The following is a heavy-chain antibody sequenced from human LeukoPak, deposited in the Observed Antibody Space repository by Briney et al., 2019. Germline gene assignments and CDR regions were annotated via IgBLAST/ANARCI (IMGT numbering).Heavy chain of an antibody. Sequence: GVLRLSCAASGFTFSTFWMSWVRQAPGKGLEWVANINQDGSEKYYVDSMKGRFTVSRDNAKNSLYPQMDSLRAEDTAVYYCARGGTFVSDYWGQGTLVTVSS. CDR2: INQDGSEK. V-gene: IGHV3-7*01. CDR3: ARGGTFVSDY. J-gene: IGHJ4*02. D-gene: IGHD1-1*01. CDR1: GFTFSTFW.